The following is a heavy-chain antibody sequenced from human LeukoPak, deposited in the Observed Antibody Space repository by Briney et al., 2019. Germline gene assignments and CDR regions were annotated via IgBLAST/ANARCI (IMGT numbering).Heavy chain of an antibody. J-gene: IGHJ4*02. CDR3: ERGALGFDY. Sequence: GGSLSLSCAAYAFTFSSYDIQWDRQATGKGLEWVSSIGTAGDTYYAGSVKGRFTLSRENAKKSSYLQMNNLGAGETAIYYCERGALGFDYWGQGALVTVSS. CDR2: IGTAGDT. CDR1: AFTFSSYD. V-gene: IGHV3-13*04.